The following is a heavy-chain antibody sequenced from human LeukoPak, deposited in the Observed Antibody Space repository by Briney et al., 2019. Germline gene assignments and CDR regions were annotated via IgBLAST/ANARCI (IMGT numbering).Heavy chain of an antibody. CDR2: ITSSGNTA. J-gene: IGHJ4*02. CDR1: GFTFSNYE. Sequence: GGSLRLSCAASGFTFSNYEMNRVRQAPGKGLEWLGYITSSGNTAHYADSAKGRFTISRDNTKNSLYLQMNSLRVEDTATYYCARDGTPMAAAGWVYFYQWGQGTLVTVSS. V-gene: IGHV3-48*03. CDR3: ARDGTPMAAAGWVYFYQ. D-gene: IGHD6-13*01.